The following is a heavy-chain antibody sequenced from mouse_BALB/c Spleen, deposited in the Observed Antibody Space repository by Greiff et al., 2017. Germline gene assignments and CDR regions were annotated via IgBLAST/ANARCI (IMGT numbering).Heavy chain of an antibody. CDR2: IYPGGGYT. V-gene: IGHV1-63*02. CDR3: AVRGYAMDY. D-gene: IGHD1-1*01. CDR1: GYTFTNYW. Sequence: VQLQQSGAELVRPGTSVKISCKASGYTFTNYWLGWVKQRPGHRLEWIGDIYPGGGYTNYNEKFKGKATLTADTSSSTAYMQLSSLTSEDSAVYFCAVRGYAMDYWGQGTSVTVSS. J-gene: IGHJ4*01.